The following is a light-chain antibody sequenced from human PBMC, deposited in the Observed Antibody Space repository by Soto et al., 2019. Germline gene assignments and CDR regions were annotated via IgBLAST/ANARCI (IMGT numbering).Light chain of an antibody. CDR2: GPS. CDR1: QSVSIL. V-gene: IGKV3-20*01. Sequence: EIVMTQPPATLSVSPGERATLSRRASQSVSILLAWYQQKPGQAPRLLIFGPSSRASGIPDRFSGGGSGTDFSLTISRLEPEDFAVYFCQQYGSSPPTFGQGTKVDIK. J-gene: IGKJ1*01. CDR3: QQYGSSPPT.